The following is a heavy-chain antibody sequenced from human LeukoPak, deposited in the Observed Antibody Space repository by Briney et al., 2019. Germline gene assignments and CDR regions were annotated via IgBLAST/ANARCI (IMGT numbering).Heavy chain of an antibody. CDR3: ARDAHYYDSSGQSDY. V-gene: IGHV4-34*01. D-gene: IGHD3-22*01. J-gene: IGHJ4*02. Sequence: KASETLSLTCAVYGGSFSGYYWSWIRQPPGKGLEWIGEINHSGSTNYNPSLKSRVTISVDTSKNQFSLKLSSVTAADTAVYYCARDAHYYDSSGQSDYWGQGTLVTVPS. CDR2: INHSGST. CDR1: GGSFSGYY.